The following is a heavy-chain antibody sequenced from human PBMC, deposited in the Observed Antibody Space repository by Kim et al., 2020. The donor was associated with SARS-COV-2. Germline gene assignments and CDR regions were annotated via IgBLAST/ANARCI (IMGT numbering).Heavy chain of an antibody. J-gene: IGHJ4*02. CDR2: IIPIFGTA. D-gene: IGHD3-22*01. V-gene: IGHV1-69*13. CDR3: ARVSHFDSSGYYSDY. Sequence: SVKVSCKASGGTFSRYAISWVRQAPGQGLEWMGGIIPIFGTANYAQKFQGRVTITADESTSTAYMELSSLRSEDTAVYYCARVSHFDSSGYYSDYWGQGTLVTVSS. CDR1: GGTFSRYA.